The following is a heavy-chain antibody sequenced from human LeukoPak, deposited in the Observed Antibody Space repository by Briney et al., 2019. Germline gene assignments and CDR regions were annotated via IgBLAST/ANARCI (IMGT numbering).Heavy chain of an antibody. CDR2: IYCSGST. D-gene: IGHD5-18*01. Sequence: KASETLSLTCTVSGGSISSYYWSWIRQPPGKGLEWIGYIYCSGSTNYNPSLKSRVTISVDTSKNQFSLKLSSVTAADTAVYYCARGEIQLWLLVGAFDIWGQGTMVTVSS. V-gene: IGHV4-59*01. J-gene: IGHJ3*02. CDR1: GGSISSYY. CDR3: ARGEIQLWLLVGAFDI.